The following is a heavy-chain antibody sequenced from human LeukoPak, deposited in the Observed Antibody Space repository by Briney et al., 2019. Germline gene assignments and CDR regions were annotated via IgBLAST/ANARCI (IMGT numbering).Heavy chain of an antibody. CDR1: GYSFTXYW. D-gene: IGHD2-2*02. J-gene: IGHJ3*02. Sequence: KGSGYSFTXYWIXWVRQVPGKGXEXXGIVYPGDSDTRYSPSFQGQVTISVDKSISTAYLQWSSLKASDTAMYYCARGAIAAAIFPRIWGQGTMVTVS. CDR2: VYPGDSDT. V-gene: IGHV5-51*01. CDR3: ARGAIAAAIFPRI.